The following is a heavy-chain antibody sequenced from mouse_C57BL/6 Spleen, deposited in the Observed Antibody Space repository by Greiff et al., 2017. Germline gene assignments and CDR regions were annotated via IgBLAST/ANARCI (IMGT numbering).Heavy chain of an antibody. J-gene: IGHJ1*03. CDR2: IDPETGGT. D-gene: IGHD2-4*01. CDR1: GYTFTDYE. Sequence: QVHVKQSGAELVRPGASVTLSCKASGYTFTDYEMHWVKQTPVHGLEWIGAIDPETGGTAYNQKFKGKAILTADKSSSTAYMELRSLTSEDSSVYYCTGYDYDRYFDVWGTGTTVTVSS. CDR3: TGYDYDRYFDV. V-gene: IGHV1-15*01.